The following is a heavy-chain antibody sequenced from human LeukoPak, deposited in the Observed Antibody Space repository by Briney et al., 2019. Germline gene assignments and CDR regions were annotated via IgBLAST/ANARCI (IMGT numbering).Heavy chain of an antibody. D-gene: IGHD3-10*01. J-gene: IGHJ6*04. CDR2: IIPIFGIA. CDR3: ARERFGEGHYYYYGMDV. Sequence: SVKVSCKASGGTFSSYAISWVRQAPGQGLEWMGRIIPIFGIANYGQKFQGRVTITADKSTSTAYMELSSLRSEDTAVYYCARERFGEGHYYYYGMDVWGKGTTVTVSS. V-gene: IGHV1-69*04. CDR1: GGTFSSYA.